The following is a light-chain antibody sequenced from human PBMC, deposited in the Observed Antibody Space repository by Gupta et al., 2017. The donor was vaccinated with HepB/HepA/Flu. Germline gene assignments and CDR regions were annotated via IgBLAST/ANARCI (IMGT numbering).Light chain of an antibody. J-gene: IGLJ2*01. CDR2: SNN. CDR3: SAWDDSLNGPVV. Sequence: QSVLTQPPSASGTPGQRVTISCSGSNSNIGNTPVNWYQQLPGTAPKLLIYSNNQRPSGVPDRFSGSKSGTSASLAISGLQSEDEADYYCSAWDDSLNGPVVFGGGTKLTVL. CDR1: NSNIGNTP. V-gene: IGLV1-44*01.